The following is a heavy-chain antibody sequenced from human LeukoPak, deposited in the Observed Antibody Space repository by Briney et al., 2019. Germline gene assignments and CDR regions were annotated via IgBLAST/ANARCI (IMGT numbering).Heavy chain of an antibody. Sequence: GGSLRLSCAASGFTFNDYYMSGIRQAPGKGLEWLSYINIGGTNTHYADSVKGRFTISRDNAKKSLYLEMNNLRAEDTAVYYCATDGAGFDTWGQGVLVTVSS. CDR3: ATDGAGFDT. CDR2: INIGGTNT. CDR1: GFTFNDYY. V-gene: IGHV3-11*01. J-gene: IGHJ5*02.